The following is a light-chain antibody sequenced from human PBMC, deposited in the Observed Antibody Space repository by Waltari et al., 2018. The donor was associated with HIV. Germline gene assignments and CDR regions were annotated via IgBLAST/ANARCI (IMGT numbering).Light chain of an antibody. Sequence: QSVLTQPPSVSGTPGQRVSISCSVSSSNIGNNYVYWYQQLPGTAPKLLTHGKNPRPSGVPDRVSGFKSGTSAALAISGLRSGDEAEYYCTVWDDSLRGSVFGTGTEVTVL. CDR1: SSNIGNNY. CDR2: GKN. J-gene: IGLJ1*01. V-gene: IGLV1-47*01. CDR3: TVWDDSLRGSV.